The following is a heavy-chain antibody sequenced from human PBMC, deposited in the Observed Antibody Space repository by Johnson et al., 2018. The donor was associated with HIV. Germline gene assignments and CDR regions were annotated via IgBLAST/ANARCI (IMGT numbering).Heavy chain of an antibody. CDR3: ARALEGDAFDI. CDR1: GFTFSSYD. V-gene: IGHV3-13*01. J-gene: IGHJ3*02. D-gene: IGHD5-24*01. CDR2: IGTAGDT. Sequence: MLLVESGGGLVQPGGSLRLSCAASGFTFSSYDMHWVRQATGKGLEWVSAIGTAGDTYYPGSVKGRFTISRENAKNSLYLQMNSLRAGDTAVYYCARALEGDAFDIWGQGTMVTVSS.